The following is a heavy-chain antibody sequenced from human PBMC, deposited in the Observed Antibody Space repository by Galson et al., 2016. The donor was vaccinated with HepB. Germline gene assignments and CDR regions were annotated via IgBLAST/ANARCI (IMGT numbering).Heavy chain of an antibody. Sequence: SLRLSCAASGFTFNNYWMSWVRQAPGKGLEPVANIKEDGSENYYVDSVKGRFTISRENAKNSLSLEMNSLRAEDTAMYFCARDRGLYHKQHDYWGQGILVTVSS. V-gene: IGHV3-7*01. J-gene: IGHJ4*02. D-gene: IGHD1/OR15-1a*01. CDR2: IKEDGSEN. CDR1: GFTFNNYW. CDR3: ARDRGLYHKQHDY.